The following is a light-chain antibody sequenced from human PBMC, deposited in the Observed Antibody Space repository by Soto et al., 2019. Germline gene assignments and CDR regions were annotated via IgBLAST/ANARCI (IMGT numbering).Light chain of an antibody. CDR2: GAS. Sequence: VSTQCARSEQWCHQKRGTISCRASQSVSSSYLAWYQQKPGQAPRLLIYGASSSASGIPDSFSGSSSVTDFPLTITSLEPDCAPAYFCKQFGSSPPQIFGQGTLL. CDR3: KQFGSSPPQI. CDR1: QSVSSSY. V-gene: IGKV3-20*01. J-gene: IGKJ5*01.